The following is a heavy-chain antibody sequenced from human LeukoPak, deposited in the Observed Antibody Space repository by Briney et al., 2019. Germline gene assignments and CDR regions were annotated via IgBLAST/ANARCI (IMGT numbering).Heavy chain of an antibody. V-gene: IGHV3-66*01. CDR2: IYSGGGT. J-gene: IGHJ2*01. CDR1: GFTVSSNY. D-gene: IGHD4-17*01. CDR3: AREYGYWYFDL. Sequence: PGGSLRLSCAASGFTVSSNYMTWVRQAPGKGLEWVSVIYSGGGTYYADSVKGRFTIPRDNSKNTLYLQMNGLRAEDTAVYYCAREYGYWYFDLWGRGTLVTVSS.